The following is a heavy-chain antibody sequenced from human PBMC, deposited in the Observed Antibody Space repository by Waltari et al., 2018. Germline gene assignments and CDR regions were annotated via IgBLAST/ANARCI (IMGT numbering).Heavy chain of an antibody. CDR1: GYSFTSYW. Sequence: EVQLVQSGAEVKKPGESLKISCKGSGYSFTSYWIGWVRQMPGKGLEWMGSIYPGDSDTRYSPSFQGQVTISADKSISTAYLQWSSLKASDTAMYYCARQDYYDSSGYYPYYYFDYWGQGTLVTVSS. D-gene: IGHD3-22*01. J-gene: IGHJ4*02. CDR2: IYPGDSDT. V-gene: IGHV5-51*01. CDR3: ARQDYYDSSGYYPYYYFDY.